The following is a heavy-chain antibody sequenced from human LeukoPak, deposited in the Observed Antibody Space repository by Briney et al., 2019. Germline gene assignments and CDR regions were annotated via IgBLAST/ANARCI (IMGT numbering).Heavy chain of an antibody. J-gene: IGHJ4*02. V-gene: IGHV4-4*09. D-gene: IGHD4-23*01. CDR1: GGSISSYY. CDR3: ATLTTVVTPYYFDY. CDR2: IYHSGST. Sequence: PSETLSLTCTVSGGSISSYYWSWIRRPPGKGLEWIGYIYHSGSTDYNPSLKSRVTISVDTSKSQFSLKLTSVTAADTAVYYCATLTTVVTPYYFDYWGQGTLVTVSS.